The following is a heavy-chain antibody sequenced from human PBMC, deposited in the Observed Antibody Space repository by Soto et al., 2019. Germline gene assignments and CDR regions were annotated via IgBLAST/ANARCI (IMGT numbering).Heavy chain of an antibody. V-gene: IGHV4-4*02. CDR3: ATSGWNEDFYYYYGMDV. D-gene: IGHD6-19*01. CDR1: GDSVTRSNW. J-gene: IGHJ6*02. Sequence: SETLSLTCAVSGDSVTRSNWWSWVRQSPGKGLEWIGEIYHSGNTKYNPSLKSRITMSVDKAKNQFSLKMTSVTAADTAVYYCATSGWNEDFYYYYGMDVWGQGTTVTV. CDR2: IYHSGNT.